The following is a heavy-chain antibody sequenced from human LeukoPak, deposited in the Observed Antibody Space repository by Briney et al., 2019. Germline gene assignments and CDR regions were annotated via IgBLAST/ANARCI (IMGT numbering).Heavy chain of an antibody. D-gene: IGHD3-9*01. CDR1: GVSFSGYY. CDR2: INHSGST. V-gene: IGHV4-34*01. J-gene: IGHJ4*02. CDR3: ASLGYDILTGPPPTSVTAFGY. Sequence: SETLSLTCAVYGVSFSGYYWSWLRQPPGKGLEWIGEINHSGSTNYNPSLKSRVTISVDTSKNQFSLKLSSVIAADTAVYYCASLGYDILTGPPPTSVTAFGYWGQGTLVTVSS.